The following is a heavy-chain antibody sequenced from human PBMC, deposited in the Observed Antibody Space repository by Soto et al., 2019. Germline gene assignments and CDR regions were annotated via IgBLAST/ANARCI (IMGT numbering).Heavy chain of an antibody. V-gene: IGHV4-31*03. CDR3: ARDLTSNANCFDP. J-gene: IGHJ5*02. CDR2: IYHTGKT. D-gene: IGHD2-2*01. CDR1: GGSLISGGYY. Sequence: QVQLQESGPGLVKASQTLSLTCTVSGGSLISGGYYWSWIRQHPGKGLEWIGYIYHTGKTYYNPSLERRVTMSIDTSKKQFSLRLTSVTAADTAIYYCARDLTSNANCFDPWGQGMLVSVSS.